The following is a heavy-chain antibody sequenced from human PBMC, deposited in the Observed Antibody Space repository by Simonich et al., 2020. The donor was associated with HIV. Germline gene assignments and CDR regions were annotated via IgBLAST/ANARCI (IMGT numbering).Heavy chain of an antibody. J-gene: IGHJ3*02. D-gene: IGHD2-8*02. CDR1: GFTFSTYW. Sequence: EVQLVESGGDLVQPGGSLRLSCAASGFTFSTYWMPLVRQAPVKGLVWVSRVNSDGRSTSYADSVKGRFTISRDKDKNTMYLQMNRLRAEDTAVYYCARDLVGSAFDIWGQGTMVTVSS. CDR3: ARDLVGSAFDI. CDR2: VNSDGRST. V-gene: IGHV3-74*01.